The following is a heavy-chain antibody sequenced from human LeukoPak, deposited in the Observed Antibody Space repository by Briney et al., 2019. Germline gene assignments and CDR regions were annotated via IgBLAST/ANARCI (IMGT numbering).Heavy chain of an antibody. V-gene: IGHV3-21*01. Sequence: GGSLRLSCAASGFTFSSYSMNWVRQAPGKGLEWVSSISSSSSYIYYADSVKGRFTISRDNAKNSLYLQMNSLRAEDTAVYYCAKGGGYEAQYYYYYLDVWGKGTTVTISS. CDR3: AKGGGYEAQYYYYYLDV. CDR1: GFTFSSYS. D-gene: IGHD5-12*01. CDR2: ISSSSSYI. J-gene: IGHJ6*03.